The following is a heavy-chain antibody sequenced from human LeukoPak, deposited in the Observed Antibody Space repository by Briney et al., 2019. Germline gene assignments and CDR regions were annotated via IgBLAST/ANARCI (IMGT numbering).Heavy chain of an antibody. V-gene: IGHV1-2*06. CDR2: INPNSGGT. Sequence: ASVKVSCKASGYTFTGYYMHWVRQAPGQGLEWMGRINPNSGGTNYAQKFQGRVTITADESTSTAYMELSSLRSEDTAVYYCARDLGVGSKDWGQGTLVTVSS. D-gene: IGHD1-26*01. CDR3: ARDLGVGSKD. CDR1: GYTFTGYY. J-gene: IGHJ4*02.